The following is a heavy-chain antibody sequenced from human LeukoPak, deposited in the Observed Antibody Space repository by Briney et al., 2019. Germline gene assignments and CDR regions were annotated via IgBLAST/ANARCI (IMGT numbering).Heavy chain of an antibody. J-gene: IGHJ4*02. CDR2: IYPGDSDT. Sequence: GESLKISCKGSGYSFTSYWIGWVRQMPGKGLEWMGIIYPGDSDTRYSPSFQGQVTISADKSISTAYLQWSSLKASDTVMYYCATRAYSSGWHGNFDYWGQGTLVTVSS. V-gene: IGHV5-51*01. D-gene: IGHD6-19*01. CDR3: ATRAYSSGWHGNFDY. CDR1: GYSFTSYW.